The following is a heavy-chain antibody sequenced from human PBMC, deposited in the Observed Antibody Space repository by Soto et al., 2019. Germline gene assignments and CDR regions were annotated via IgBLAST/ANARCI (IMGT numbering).Heavy chain of an antibody. D-gene: IGHD6-19*01. CDR2: ISHRGST. J-gene: IGHJ2*01. CDR1: GGSISSAAYY. CDR3: ARWGRIAVAENNPVPGYFDL. Sequence: SETLSLTCTVSGGSISSAAYYWSWIRQHPGKGLEWIGYISHRGSTYYTPSLKSRVIVSADTSKNQFSVNLSSVTAADTAVYYCARWGRIAVAENNPVPGYFDLWGRGTLVTVSS. V-gene: IGHV4-31*03.